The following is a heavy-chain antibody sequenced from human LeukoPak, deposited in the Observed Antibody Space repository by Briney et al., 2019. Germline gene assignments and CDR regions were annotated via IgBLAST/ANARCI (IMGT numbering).Heavy chain of an antibody. J-gene: IGHJ5*02. Sequence: ASVKVSCKAAGYTFSNFGISWVRQAPGQGLEWMGWISGYNGETNYAQKFQGRVTMTTDTSANTAYMDVRSLRSDGTAVYYCARDYEIAVRYDCFDPWGQGTLVIVSS. CDR2: ISGYNGET. V-gene: IGHV1-18*01. CDR1: GYTFSNFG. CDR3: ARDYEIAVRYDCFDP. D-gene: IGHD6-6*01.